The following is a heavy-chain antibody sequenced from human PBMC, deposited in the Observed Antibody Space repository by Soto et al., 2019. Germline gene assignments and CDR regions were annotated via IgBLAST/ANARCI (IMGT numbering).Heavy chain of an antibody. J-gene: IGHJ4*02. V-gene: IGHV3-23*01. CDR3: AKEANDSSGYYDY. D-gene: IGHD3-22*01. Sequence: GGSPRVCCGSYRFTFSSHYMRWVRHSPGRWLEXVSAISGTCGSTYYAVSVSGPFTISRDKSKNTLYLQMNSLRAEDPAVYDCAKEANDSSGYYDYWGEGSLVTVSS. CDR2: ISGTCGST. CDR1: RFTFSSHY.